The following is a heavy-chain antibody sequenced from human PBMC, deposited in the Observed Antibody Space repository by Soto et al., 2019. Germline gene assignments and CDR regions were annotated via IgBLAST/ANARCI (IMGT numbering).Heavy chain of an antibody. Sequence: GGSLRLSCAASGFTFSDYYMSWIRQAPGKGLEWVSYISSSGSTIYYADSVKGRFAISRDNAKHSLYLQMNSLRAEDTSVYYCARIYSGYADGAFDIWGQGEMVTVSS. D-gene: IGHD5-12*01. CDR2: ISSSGSTI. J-gene: IGHJ3*02. CDR3: ARIYSGYADGAFDI. V-gene: IGHV3-11*01. CDR1: GFTFSDYY.